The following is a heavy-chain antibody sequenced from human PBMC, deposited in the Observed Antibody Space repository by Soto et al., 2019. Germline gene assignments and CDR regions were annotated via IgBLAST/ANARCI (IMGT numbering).Heavy chain of an antibody. Sequence: SVKVSCKASGSGFISSGIQWVRQAHGQRLEWIGWIVVASGQTNYAQNFRGRVAITRDTSTATAYIELTGLTSEDTAVYFCSADRPDIGVGWWVWGQGTKVTVSS. J-gene: IGHJ6*02. CDR3: SADRPDIGVGWWV. CDR2: IVVASGQT. D-gene: IGHD2-15*01. CDR1: GSGFISSG. V-gene: IGHV1-58*02.